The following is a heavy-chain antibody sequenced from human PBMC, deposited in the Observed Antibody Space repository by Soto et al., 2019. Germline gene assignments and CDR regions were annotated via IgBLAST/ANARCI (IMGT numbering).Heavy chain of an antibody. V-gene: IGHV3-30*18. Sequence: QVQLVESGGGVVKPGRSLRLSCAASGFTFSSYGMHWVRQAPGKVLEWVAVISYDGSNKYYADSVKGRFTISSNNSKNTLYLKMNSLRVEDTAGDYCAKGTRRQRLGYWGQGTLVTVSS. CDR2: ISYDGSNK. CDR3: AKGTRRQRLGY. D-gene: IGHD5-18*01. J-gene: IGHJ4*02. CDR1: GFTFSSYG.